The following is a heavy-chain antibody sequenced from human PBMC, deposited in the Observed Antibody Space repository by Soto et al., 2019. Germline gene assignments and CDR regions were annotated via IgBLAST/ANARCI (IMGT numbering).Heavy chain of an antibody. CDR1: GFTFRNYA. CDR2: IAYDGSNK. Sequence: QVQLVESGGGVVQPGRSLRLSCAASGFTFRNYAMHWVRQAPGKGLEWVAVIAYDGSNKFYRDYVKGRFTISRDNSQNTLYLQINSLRYEDAAVYYCARGDREDIAVVVGARPGEYGVDVWGQGTTVTVSS. V-gene: IGHV3-30-3*01. CDR3: ARGDREDIAVVVGARPGEYGVDV. D-gene: IGHD2-15*01. J-gene: IGHJ6*02.